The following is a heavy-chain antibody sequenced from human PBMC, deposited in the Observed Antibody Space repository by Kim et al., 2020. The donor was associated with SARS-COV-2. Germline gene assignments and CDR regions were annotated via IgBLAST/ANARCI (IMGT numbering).Heavy chain of an antibody. V-gene: IGHV3-13*04. D-gene: IGHD3-16*01. CDR1: GFIFGGHD. CDR2: IGTAGAT. J-gene: IGHJ6*02. CDR3: ARGIHLGLGGDV. Sequence: GGSLRLSCAASGFIFGGHDMHWVRQGPGKGLEWVSAIGTAGATFYEAPLKGRFIIYRENGKNSLYLQLDSLRAGDRAVYYCARGIHLGLGGDVWGQGTTGTVPS.